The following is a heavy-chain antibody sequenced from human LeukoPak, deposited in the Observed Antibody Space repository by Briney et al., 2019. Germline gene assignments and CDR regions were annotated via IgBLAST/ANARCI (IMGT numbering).Heavy chain of an antibody. CDR2: INHSGST. J-gene: IGHJ6*02. Sequence: SETLSLTCAVYGGSFSGYYWSWIRQPPGKGLEWIGEINHSGSTNYNPSLTSRVTISVDTSKNQFSLKLSSVTAADTAVYYCARGVGGASGYYYYGMDVWGQGTTVTVTS. CDR3: ARGVGGASGYYYYGMDV. D-gene: IGHD1-26*01. CDR1: GGSFSGYY. V-gene: IGHV4-34*01.